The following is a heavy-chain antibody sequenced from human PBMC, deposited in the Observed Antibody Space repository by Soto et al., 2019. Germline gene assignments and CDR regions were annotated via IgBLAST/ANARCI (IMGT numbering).Heavy chain of an antibody. Sequence: GGSLRLSCAASGFTIRNYIMHWVRQAPGKGLEWVAMILHDGNNKYYADSVKGRFTISRDNSKNTLYLQMNSLRTEDTAMYYCARDDEDGSYCDLGYWGQGTLVTVSS. D-gene: IGHD3-10*01. CDR1: GFTIRNYI. J-gene: IGHJ4*02. CDR3: ARDDEDGSYCDLGY. CDR2: ILHDGNNK. V-gene: IGHV3-30-3*01.